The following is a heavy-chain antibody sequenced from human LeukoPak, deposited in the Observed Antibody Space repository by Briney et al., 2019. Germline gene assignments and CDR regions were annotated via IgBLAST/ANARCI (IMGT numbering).Heavy chain of an antibody. CDR1: GFTFSSYG. CDR2: IRYDGSNK. V-gene: IGHV3-30*02. Sequence: PGGSLRLSCAASGFTFSSYGMHWVRRAPGKGLEWVAFIRYDGSNKYYTDSVKGRFTISRDNSKNTLYLQMDSLRAEDTAVYYCARDYDFWSGYYSPTRGYFGYWGQGTLVTVSS. CDR3: ARDYDFWSGYYSPTRGYFGY. J-gene: IGHJ4*02. D-gene: IGHD3-3*01.